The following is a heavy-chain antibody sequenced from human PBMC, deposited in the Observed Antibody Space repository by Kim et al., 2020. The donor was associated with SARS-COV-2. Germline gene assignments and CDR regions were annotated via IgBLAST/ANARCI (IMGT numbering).Heavy chain of an antibody. CDR1: GFTFSDYY. J-gene: IGHJ6*02. CDR2: ISSSSSYT. V-gene: IGHV3-11*06. D-gene: IGHD3-3*01. CDR3: ARYVGGSGYWHYYYGMDV. Sequence: GGSLRLSCAASGFTFSDYYMSWIRQAPGKGLEWVSYISSSSSYTNYADSVKGRFTISRDNAKNSLYLQMNSLRAEDTAVYYCARYVGGSGYWHYYYGMDVWGQGTTVTVSS.